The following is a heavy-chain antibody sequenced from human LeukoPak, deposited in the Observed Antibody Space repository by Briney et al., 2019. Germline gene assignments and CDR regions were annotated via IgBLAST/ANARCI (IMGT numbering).Heavy chain of an antibody. D-gene: IGHD7-27*01. CDR1: GGSFSVYY. CDR3: ATLTGDPFDY. V-gene: IGHV4-34*01. Sequence: SETLSLTCAVYGGSFSVYYWSWIRQPPGKGLEWIGEINHSGSTNYNPSLKSRVTISVDTSKNQFSLKLSSVTAADTAVYYCATLTGDPFDYWGQGTLVTVSS. J-gene: IGHJ4*02. CDR2: INHSGST.